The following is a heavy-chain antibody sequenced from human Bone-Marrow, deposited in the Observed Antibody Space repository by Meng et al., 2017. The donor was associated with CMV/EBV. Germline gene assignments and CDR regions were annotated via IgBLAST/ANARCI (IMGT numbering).Heavy chain of an antibody. Sequence: SETLSLTCTVSGDSVSSGNYYWSWIRQPPGKGLEWIGYIYSSGSTNYNPSLKSRVTISVDTSKNRFSLRLSSVTAADTAVYYCARAIPYCTSNSCHKRWFDPWGQGALVTVS. V-gene: IGHV4-61*01. J-gene: IGHJ5*02. CDR2: IYSSGST. CDR3: ARAIPYCTSNSCHKRWFDP. CDR1: GDSVSSGNYY. D-gene: IGHD2-2*02.